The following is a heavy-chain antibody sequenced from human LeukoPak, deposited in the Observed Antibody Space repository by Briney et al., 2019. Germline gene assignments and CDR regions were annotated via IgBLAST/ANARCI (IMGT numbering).Heavy chain of an antibody. CDR3: ARDEAGTTPGDY. D-gene: IGHD1-7*01. J-gene: IGHJ4*02. Sequence: ASVKVSCKASGYTFTSYYMHWVRQAPGQGLEWMGIINPSGGSTSYAQKFQGRVTMARDTSTSTVYMELSSLRSEDTAVYYCARDEAGTTPGDYWGQGTLVTVSS. CDR2: INPSGGST. CDR1: GYTFTSYY. V-gene: IGHV1-46*01.